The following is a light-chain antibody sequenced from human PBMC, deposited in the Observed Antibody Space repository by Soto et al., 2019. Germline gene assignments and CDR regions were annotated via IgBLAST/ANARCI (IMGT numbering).Light chain of an antibody. CDR3: QQSYSTPLFT. CDR2: AAS. CDR1: QSISSY. V-gene: IGKV1-39*01. Sequence: DIQMTQSPSSLSASVGDRVTITCRASQSISSYLNWYQQKPGQAPKLLIYAASSLQSGVPSRFSGSGSGTEFTLTISSLQPEDFATYYCQQSYSTPLFTFGPGTKVDIK. J-gene: IGKJ3*01.